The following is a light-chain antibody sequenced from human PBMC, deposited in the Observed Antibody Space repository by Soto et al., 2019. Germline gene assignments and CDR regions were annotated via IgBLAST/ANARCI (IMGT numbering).Light chain of an antibody. V-gene: IGKV1-33*01. CDR1: QDISNY. CDR3: QDYDNRPSS. J-gene: IGKJ2*01. Sequence: DIQMPQSPSSLSASVGDRVTITCPASQDISNYLNWYQQKPGQAPKLRIYEASNLEKGVPSRFRGTGSGTDFTFTITSLLPEDIAKYYYQDYDNRPSSLGQVTKVYIQ. CDR2: EAS.